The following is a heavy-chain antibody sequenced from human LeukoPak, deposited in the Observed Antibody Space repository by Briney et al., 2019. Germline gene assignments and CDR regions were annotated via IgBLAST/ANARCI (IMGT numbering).Heavy chain of an antibody. CDR2: IKQDGSEK. Sequence: HPGGALRLSCAASGFTFSSYWMSWVRQAPGKVLEWVANIKQDGSEKYYVDSVKGRFTISRDNAKNSLYLQMNSLRAEDTAVYYCAKESSGGACYFDYWGQGTLVTVSS. CDR3: AKESSGGACYFDY. D-gene: IGHD2-21*02. V-gene: IGHV3-7*01. J-gene: IGHJ4*02. CDR1: GFTFSSYW.